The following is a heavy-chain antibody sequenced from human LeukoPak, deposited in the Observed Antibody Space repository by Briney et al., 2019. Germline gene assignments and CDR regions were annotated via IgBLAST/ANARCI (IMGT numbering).Heavy chain of an antibody. CDR2: IYHSGST. CDR3: ARRSKGGRLRLGELPYYFDY. Sequence: SETLSLTCTVSGGSISSYYWSWIRQPPGKGLEWIGYIYHSGSTNYNPSLKSRVTISVDTSKNQFSLKLSSVTAADTAVYYCARRSKGGRLRLGELPYYFDYWGQGTLVTVSS. D-gene: IGHD3-16*02. V-gene: IGHV4-59*08. J-gene: IGHJ4*02. CDR1: GGSISSYY.